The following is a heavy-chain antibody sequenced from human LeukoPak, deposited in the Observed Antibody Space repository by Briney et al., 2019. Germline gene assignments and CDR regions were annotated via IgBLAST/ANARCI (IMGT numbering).Heavy chain of an antibody. CDR2: IYPGDSDT. Sequence: GESLKISCKGSGYSFTSYWIGWVRQMPGKGLEWMGIIYPGDSDTRYSPSFQGQVTISADKSISTAYLQWSSLKASDTAMYYCARSSDFWSGYRGYYFDYWGQGTLSPSPQ. CDR1: GYSFTSYW. J-gene: IGHJ4*02. D-gene: IGHD3-3*01. CDR3: ARSSDFWSGYRGYYFDY. V-gene: IGHV5-51*01.